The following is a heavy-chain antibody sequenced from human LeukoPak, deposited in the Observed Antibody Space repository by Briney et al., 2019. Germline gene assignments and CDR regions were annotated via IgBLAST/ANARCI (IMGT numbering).Heavy chain of an antibody. J-gene: IGHJ6*03. V-gene: IGHV3-30*02. D-gene: IGHD3-10*01. Sequence: GGSLRLSCTASGFAFSSYGMNWVRQAPGKGLEWVAFIRYEGSNKYYAPSVKGRFTISRDNSKNTLYAQMNSLRVEDTAVYYCAKDPSGTTPFYVDVWGKGTTVTVSS. CDR1: GFAFSSYG. CDR2: IRYEGSNK. CDR3: AKDPSGTTPFYVDV.